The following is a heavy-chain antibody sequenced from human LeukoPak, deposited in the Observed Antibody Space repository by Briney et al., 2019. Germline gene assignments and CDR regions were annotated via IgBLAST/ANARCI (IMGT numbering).Heavy chain of an antibody. Sequence: WIRRRPGKGLEWVAFIRYDGSNKYYADSVKGRFTISRDNAKKSLFLQMNSLRAEDTAVYYCARDGYSSSCPKDWGQGTLVTVSS. D-gene: IGHD6-13*01. CDR3: ARDGYSSSCPKD. CDR2: IRYDGSNK. J-gene: IGHJ4*02. V-gene: IGHV3-30*02.